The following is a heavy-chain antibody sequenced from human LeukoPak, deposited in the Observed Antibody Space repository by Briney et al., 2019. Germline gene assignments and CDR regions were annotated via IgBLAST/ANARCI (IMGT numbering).Heavy chain of an antibody. V-gene: IGHV3-53*01. D-gene: IGHD5-18*01. Sequence: GGSLRLSCAASGLTVSRTYMSWVRQAPGKGLEWVSGITDSGTGTYYADSVKGRFTISRDNSKNTVYLQMSSLRAEDTAVYYCARTGYNYGTPLNYWGQGTLVTVSS. CDR3: ARTGYNYGTPLNY. CDR2: TDSGTGT. CDR1: GLTVSRTY. J-gene: IGHJ4*02.